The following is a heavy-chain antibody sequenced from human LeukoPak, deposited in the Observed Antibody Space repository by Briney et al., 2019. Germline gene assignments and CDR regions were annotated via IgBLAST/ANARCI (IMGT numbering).Heavy chain of an antibody. CDR1: GFNFDDFT. D-gene: IGHD6-19*01. J-gene: IGHJ4*02. Sequence: GGSLRLSCATSGFNFDDFTLYWVRQVPGKGLQWVSLINWDGTSTSYADSVKGRFTISRDNSQNSLYLQMNSLRNDDTALYYCVKDQKAVSGTLILDSWGQGTLVTVSS. CDR3: VKDQKAVSGTLILDS. CDR2: INWDGTST. V-gene: IGHV3-43*01.